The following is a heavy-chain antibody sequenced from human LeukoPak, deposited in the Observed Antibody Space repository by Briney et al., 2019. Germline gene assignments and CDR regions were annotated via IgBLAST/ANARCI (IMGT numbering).Heavy chain of an antibody. V-gene: IGHV4-34*01. CDR3: ARDQITMVRGVTRFYCYYGMDV. D-gene: IGHD3-10*01. J-gene: IGHJ6*02. Sequence: SETLSLTCAVYGGSFSGYYWSWIRQPPGKGLEWIGEINHSGSTNYNPSLKSRVTISVDTSKNQFSLKLSSVTAADTAVYYCARDQITMVRGVTRFYCYYGMDVWGQGTTVTVSS. CDR1: GGSFSGYY. CDR2: INHSGST.